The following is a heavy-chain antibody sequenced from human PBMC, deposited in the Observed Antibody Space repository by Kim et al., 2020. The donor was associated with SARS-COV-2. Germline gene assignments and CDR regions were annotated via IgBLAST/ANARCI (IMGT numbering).Heavy chain of an antibody. CDR2: IWSDASTQ. J-gene: IGHJ4*01. D-gene: IGHD3-10*01. CDR1: GFTFRNYG. CDR3: AREGPHSRSRGNFDN. Sequence: GGSLRLSCAASGFTFRNYGMHWVRQAPGRGLEWVAVIWSDASTQYYADSVRGRFTISRDNSKDTVYLQMDSLSAEDTAVYYCAREGPHSRSRGNFDNWG. V-gene: IGHV3-33*01.